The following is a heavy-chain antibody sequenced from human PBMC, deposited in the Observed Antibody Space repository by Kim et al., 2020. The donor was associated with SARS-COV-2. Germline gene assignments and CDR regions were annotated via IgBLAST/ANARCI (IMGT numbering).Heavy chain of an antibody. CDR2: SGVT. D-gene: IGHD1-26*01. J-gene: IGHJ4*02. Sequence: SGVTNYNPSLKSRVTMSGDTSKDEFSLKLGAVTAADTAVYYCATLRGGYWGQGTLVTVSS. CDR3: ATLRGGY. V-gene: IGHV4-4*07.